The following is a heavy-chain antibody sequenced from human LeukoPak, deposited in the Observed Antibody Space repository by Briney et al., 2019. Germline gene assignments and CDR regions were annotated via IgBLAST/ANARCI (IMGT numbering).Heavy chain of an antibody. CDR1: GFTFSTYW. V-gene: IGHV3-7*01. CDR3: ASQGIAAAGKNY. Sequence: GGSLRLSCVASGFTFSTYWTSWVRQAPGKGLEWVANIKQGGSEKYYVDSVKGRFTISRDNAKNSLYLQMNSLRAEDTAVYYCASQGIAAAGKNYWGQGTLVTVSS. D-gene: IGHD6-13*01. CDR2: IKQGGSEK. J-gene: IGHJ4*02.